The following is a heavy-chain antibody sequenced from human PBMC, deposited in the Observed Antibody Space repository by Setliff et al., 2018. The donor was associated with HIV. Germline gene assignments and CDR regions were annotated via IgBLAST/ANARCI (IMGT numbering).Heavy chain of an antibody. CDR3: ARQAGHVGDHFDY. V-gene: IGHV1-69*02. D-gene: IGHD2-21*01. J-gene: IGHJ4*02. Sequence: SVKVSCKASGDIFSYQTYSWVRQAPGQGLEWMGSIIPMVGFANYEGKFQGRVTIIADASTNTTYSDLTSLRSEDTALYFCARQAGHVGDHFDYWGQGTLVTVSS. CDR1: GDIFSYQT. CDR2: IIPMVGFA.